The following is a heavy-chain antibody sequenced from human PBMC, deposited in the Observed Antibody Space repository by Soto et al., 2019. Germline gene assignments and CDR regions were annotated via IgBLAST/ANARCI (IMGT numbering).Heavy chain of an antibody. V-gene: IGHV3-23*01. CDR2: LSGGGST. CDR3: AKELTLSYTRTSPIDY. D-gene: IGHD1-20*01. Sequence: GGSLRLSCAASGFTFSNYAMSWVRQAPGKGLEWVSALSGGGSTYYADSVKGRFTISRDNSKSTLYLQMSSLRAEDTAVYYCAKELTLSYTRTSPIDYWGQGTLVTVSS. J-gene: IGHJ4*02. CDR1: GFTFSNYA.